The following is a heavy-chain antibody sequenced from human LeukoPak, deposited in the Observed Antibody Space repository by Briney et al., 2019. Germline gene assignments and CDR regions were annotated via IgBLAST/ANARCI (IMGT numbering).Heavy chain of an antibody. CDR3: AHTDYGSGSSPY. Sequence: ASVKVSRKAPGYTFTSYGISWVRQAPGQGLEWMGWISAYNGNTNYAQKLQGRVTMTTDTSTSTAYMELRSQRSDDTAVYYCAHTDYGSGSSPYWGQGTLVTVSS. J-gene: IGHJ4*02. V-gene: IGHV1-18*01. CDR1: GYTFTSYG. D-gene: IGHD3-10*01. CDR2: ISAYNGNT.